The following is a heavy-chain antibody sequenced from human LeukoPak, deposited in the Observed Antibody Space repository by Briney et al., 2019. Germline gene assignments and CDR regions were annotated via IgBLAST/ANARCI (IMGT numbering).Heavy chain of an antibody. CDR1: GFTFSTYG. D-gene: IGHD5-18*01. CDR2: ISYDGSNK. CDR3: AKVSGTWIQRFDP. Sequence: GGSLRLSCAASGFTFSTYGIHWVRQAPGKGLEWVAVISYDGSNKYYADSVKGRFTISRDNSKNTLYLQMNSLRAEDTAVYYCAKVSGTWIQRFDPWGQGTLVTVSS. V-gene: IGHV3-30*18. J-gene: IGHJ5*02.